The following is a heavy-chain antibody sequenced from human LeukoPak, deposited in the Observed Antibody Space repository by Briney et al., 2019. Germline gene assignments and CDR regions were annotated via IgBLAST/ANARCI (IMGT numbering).Heavy chain of an antibody. CDR1: GYSFTSHW. V-gene: IGHV5-51*01. CDR3: AGQGERDDDYGDYIGDMDY. Sequence: GESLKISCKGSGYSFTSHWIGGVLQMPGKGLEWMGIIYPRDSDTRYSPSFQGQVTISADKSTTTAYLQWSSLKASDTAMYYCAGQGERDDDYGDYIGDMDYWGQGTLVTVSS. J-gene: IGHJ4*02. CDR2: IYPRDSDT. D-gene: IGHD4-17*01.